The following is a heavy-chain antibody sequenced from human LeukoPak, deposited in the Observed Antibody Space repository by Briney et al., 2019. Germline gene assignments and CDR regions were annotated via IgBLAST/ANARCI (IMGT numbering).Heavy chain of an antibody. D-gene: IGHD3-22*01. Sequence: GGSLRLSCAASGFSFSPYVMHWVRQAPGKGLEWVAVISYDGSNKYYADSVKGRFTISRDNSKNTLYLQMNSLRAEDTAVYYCARGREEYYYDSSGHPGGYYFDYWGQGTLVTVSS. CDR2: ISYDGSNK. V-gene: IGHV3-30-3*01. J-gene: IGHJ4*02. CDR3: ARGREEYYYDSSGHPGGYYFDY. CDR1: GFSFSPYV.